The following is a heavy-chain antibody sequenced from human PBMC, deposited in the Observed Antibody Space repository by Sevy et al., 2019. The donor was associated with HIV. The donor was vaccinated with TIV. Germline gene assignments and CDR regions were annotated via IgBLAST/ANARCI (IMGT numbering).Heavy chain of an antibody. CDR3: ARRNDFDI. Sequence: SETLSLTCTVSGGSINSDHWNWIRQPPGKGLEWIGYVYYTGGTNDNPSLKNRVTISVDRTKNQCSLKLTSVTAADTAVYYCARRNDFDIWGQGTMVTVSS. V-gene: IGHV4-59*08. CDR2: VYYTGGT. J-gene: IGHJ3*02. CDR1: GGSINSDH.